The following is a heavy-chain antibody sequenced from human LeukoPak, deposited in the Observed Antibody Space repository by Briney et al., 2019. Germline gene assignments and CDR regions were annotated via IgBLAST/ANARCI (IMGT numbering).Heavy chain of an antibody. CDR2: ISGSGGST. CDR3: AKGDVVTVPAATDY. D-gene: IGHD2-2*01. J-gene: IGHJ4*02. CDR1: GFTFSSYA. V-gene: IGHV3-23*01. Sequence: GGSLRLSCAASGFTFSSYAMSWVRQAPGKGLEWVSAISGSGGSTYYADSVKGRFTISRDNSKNTLYLQMNSLRGEDTAVYYCAKGDVVTVPAATDYWGQGTLVTVSS.